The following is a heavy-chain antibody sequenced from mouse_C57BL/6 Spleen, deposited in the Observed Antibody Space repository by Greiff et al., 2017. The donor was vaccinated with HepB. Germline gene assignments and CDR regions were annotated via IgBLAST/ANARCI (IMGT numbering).Heavy chain of an antibody. J-gene: IGHJ4*01. D-gene: IGHD1-1*01. CDR3: TRSDYYYGLAY. CDR1: GYTFTDYE. V-gene: IGHV1-15*01. Sequence: QVQLKQSGAELVRPGASVTLSCKASGYTFTDYEMHWVKQTPVHGLEWIGAIDPETGGTAYNQKFKGKAILTADKSSSTAYMELRSLTSEDSAVYYCTRSDYYYGLAYWGQGTSVTVSS. CDR2: IDPETGGT.